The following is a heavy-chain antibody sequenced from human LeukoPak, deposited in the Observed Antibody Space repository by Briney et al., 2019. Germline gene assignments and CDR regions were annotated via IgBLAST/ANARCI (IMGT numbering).Heavy chain of an antibody. V-gene: IGHV4-30-4*02. Sequence: SETLSLTCTVSGGSISSGDYYWSWIRQPPGEGLEWIGYIYYSGSTYYNPSLKSRVTISVDTSKNQFSLKLSSVTAADTAVYYCARCKGGRYYFDYWGQGTLVTVSS. D-gene: IGHD2/OR15-2a*01. J-gene: IGHJ4*02. CDR3: ARCKGGRYYFDY. CDR2: IYYSGST. CDR1: GGSISSGDYY.